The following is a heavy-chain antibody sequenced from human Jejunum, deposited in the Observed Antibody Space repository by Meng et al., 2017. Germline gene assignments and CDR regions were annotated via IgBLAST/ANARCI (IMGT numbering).Heavy chain of an antibody. CDR3: AKHHYRTPTSNIDD. V-gene: IGHV3-9*01. CDR2: IRWNSGSI. Sequence: SLKISCAASGCTFDDYAMHWVRPAPGKGLEWVSGIRWNSGSIVYADSVKGRFTISRDNATNSLYLQMNSLSAEDKALYYCAKHHYRTPTSNIDDWGQGTLVTVSS. D-gene: IGHD1-14*01. CDR1: GCTFDDYA. J-gene: IGHJ4*02.